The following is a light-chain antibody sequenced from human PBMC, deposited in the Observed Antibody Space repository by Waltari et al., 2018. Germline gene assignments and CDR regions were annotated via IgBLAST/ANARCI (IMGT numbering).Light chain of an antibody. CDR1: GLPKQY. Sequence: SYELTQPPSVSVSPGQTARITCSGDGLPKQYAYWYQQRSGQAPLLVIYKDTERPSGIPGRFSGSSSVTTVTLTISGVQAEDDADYYCQSSDSSNTDIYLFGGGTKLTVL. V-gene: IGLV3-25*03. CDR2: KDT. J-gene: IGLJ2*01. CDR3: QSSDSSNTDIYL.